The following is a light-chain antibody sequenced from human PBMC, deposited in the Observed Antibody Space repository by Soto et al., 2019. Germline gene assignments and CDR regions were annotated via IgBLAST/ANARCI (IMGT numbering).Light chain of an antibody. CDR3: QQSHNWYT. V-gene: IGKV3-15*01. J-gene: IGKJ2*01. Sequence: EIVLTQSPAILSLFPGERATLSCRASQSVASNYLAWYQQKPGQAPRLLIYGASTRATGIPARFNGSGSGTEFTLTINSLQSEDVAVYYCQQSHNWYTFGQGTKVDIK. CDR2: GAS. CDR1: QSVASN.